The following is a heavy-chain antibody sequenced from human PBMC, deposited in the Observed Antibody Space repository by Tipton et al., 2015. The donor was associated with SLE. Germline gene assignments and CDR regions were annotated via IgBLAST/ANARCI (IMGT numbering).Heavy chain of an antibody. CDR2: IYYSGGT. CDR3: ARDGAVAGHFDY. CDR1: GDSINSHY. Sequence: TLSLTCTVSGDSINSHYWSWLRQPPGKGLEYIGYIYYSGGTNHNPSLNNRVTISVDRSNNQFSLKLSSVTPADTAVYYCARDGAVAGHFDYWGQGTLVTVSS. J-gene: IGHJ4*02. D-gene: IGHD6-19*01. V-gene: IGHV4-59*11.